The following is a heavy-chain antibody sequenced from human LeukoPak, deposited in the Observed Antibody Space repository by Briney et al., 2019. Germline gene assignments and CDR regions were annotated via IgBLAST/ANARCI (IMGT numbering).Heavy chain of an antibody. CDR2: VTNNGGAT. CDR1: GFTFSSYA. D-gene: IGHD4-11*01. CDR3: AKDLPLLTKVFDY. J-gene: IGHJ4*02. V-gene: IGHV3-23*01. Sequence: GGSLRLSCEASGFTFSSYAMSWVRQAPVRGLEWVAIVTNNGGATYYADSVKGRFTISRDNSKNTLYLQMNSLRAEDTAVYYCAKDLPLLTKVFDYWGQGTLVTVSS.